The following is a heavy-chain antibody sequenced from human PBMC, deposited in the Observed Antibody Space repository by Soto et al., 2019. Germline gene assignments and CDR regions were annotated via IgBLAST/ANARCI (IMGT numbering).Heavy chain of an antibody. CDR1: GGTFSSYA. V-gene: IGHV1-69*01. CDR3: ARGGYYDFWSGYTMDV. D-gene: IGHD3-3*01. J-gene: IGHJ6*02. CDR2: IIPIFGTA. Sequence: QVQLVQSGAEVKKPGSSVKVSCKASGGTFSSYAISWVRQAPGQGLEWMGGIIPIFGTANYAQQFQGRVTITADESRSTAYMEMSSLRSEDTAVYYCARGGYYDFWSGYTMDVWGQGTTVTVSS.